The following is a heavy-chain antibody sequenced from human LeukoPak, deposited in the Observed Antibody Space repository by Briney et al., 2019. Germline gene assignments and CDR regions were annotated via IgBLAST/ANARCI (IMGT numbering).Heavy chain of an antibody. CDR2: IYYSGST. Sequence: SETLSLTRTVSGGSISSYYWSWIRQPPGKRLEWIGYIYYSGSTNYNPSLKSRVTISVDTSKNQFSLKLSSVTAADTAVYYCARVGAMYYYGSEPHWFDPWGQGTLVTVSS. CDR3: ARVGAMYYYGSEPHWFDP. J-gene: IGHJ5*02. D-gene: IGHD3-10*01. CDR1: GGSISSYY. V-gene: IGHV4-59*01.